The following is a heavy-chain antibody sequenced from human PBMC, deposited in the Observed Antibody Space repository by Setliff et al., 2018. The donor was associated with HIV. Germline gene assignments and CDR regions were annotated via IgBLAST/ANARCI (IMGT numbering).Heavy chain of an antibody. Sequence: GESLRLSCAASGFTFRRSSMHWVRQAPGKALEWVSLIQGDGSRTYYADSVKGRFTISRDNRKNSLYLQMNSLTDEDTAWYYCAKELDCGGDCFAYFDSWGQGTLVTAPQ. CDR2: IQGDGSRT. D-gene: IGHD2-21*02. J-gene: IGHJ4*02. CDR3: AKELDCGGDCFAYFDS. CDR1: GFTFRRSS. V-gene: IGHV3-43D*04.